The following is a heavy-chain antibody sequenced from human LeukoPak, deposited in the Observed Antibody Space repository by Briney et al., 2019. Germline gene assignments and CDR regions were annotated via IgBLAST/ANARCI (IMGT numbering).Heavy chain of an antibody. Sequence: PSETLSLTCTVSGGSISSSSYYWGWIRQPPGKGLEWIGSIYYSGSTYYNPSLKSRVTISVDTSKNQFSLKLSSVTAADTAVYYCAREAKDIVVVPAAATDPAGWFDPWGQGTLVTVSS. CDR1: GGSISSSSYY. D-gene: IGHD2-2*01. CDR2: IYYSGST. V-gene: IGHV4-39*07. J-gene: IGHJ5*02. CDR3: AREAKDIVVVPAAATDPAGWFDP.